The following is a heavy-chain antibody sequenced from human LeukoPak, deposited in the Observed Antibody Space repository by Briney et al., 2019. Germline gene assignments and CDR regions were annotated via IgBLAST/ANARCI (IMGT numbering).Heavy chain of an antibody. J-gene: IGHJ6*02. Sequence: GGSLRLSCAASGFTVSSNYMSWVRQAPGKGLEWVSVIYSGGSTYYADSVEGRFTISRDNSKNTLYLQMNSLRAEDTAVYYCARFTYYDFWSGYLAFSRYGMDVWGQGTTVTVSS. CDR3: ARFTYYDFWSGYLAFSRYGMDV. CDR2: IYSGGST. V-gene: IGHV3-53*01. D-gene: IGHD3-3*01. CDR1: GFTVSSNY.